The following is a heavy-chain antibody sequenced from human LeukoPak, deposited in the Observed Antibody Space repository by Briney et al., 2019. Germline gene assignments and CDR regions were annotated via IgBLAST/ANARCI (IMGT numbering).Heavy chain of an antibody. CDR3: ARDGAYYDFWSGYPRDAFDI. J-gene: IGHJ3*02. Sequence: NPSETLSLTCTVSGGSISSSSYYWGWIRQPPGKGLEWIGSIYYSGSTYYNPSLKSRVTISVDTSKNQFSLKLSSVTAADTAVYYCARDGAYYDFWSGYPRDAFDIWGQGTMVTVSS. D-gene: IGHD3-3*01. V-gene: IGHV4-39*07. CDR1: GGSISSSSYY. CDR2: IYYSGST.